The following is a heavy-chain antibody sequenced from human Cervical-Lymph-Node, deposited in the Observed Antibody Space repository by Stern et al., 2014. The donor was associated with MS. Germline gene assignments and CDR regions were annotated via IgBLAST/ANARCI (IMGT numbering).Heavy chain of an antibody. V-gene: IGHV1-69*09. CDR1: GGTFSSSYA. D-gene: IGHD2-15*01. Sequence: QVPLLESGAEVKKPGSSMNVSCKPSGGTFSSSYAITWMRQAPGQGLERMGRIIPILGLANYAQKFQGRVIITADKSTSTTYMELSSLRSEDTAVYYCARGVVSNRAAATLHNLFDPWGQGTLVTVSS. J-gene: IGHJ5*02. CDR3: ARGVVSNRAAATLHNLFDP. CDR2: IIPILGLA.